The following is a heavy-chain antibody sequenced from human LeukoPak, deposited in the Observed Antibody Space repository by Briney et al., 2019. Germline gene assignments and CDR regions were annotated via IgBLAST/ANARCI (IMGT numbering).Heavy chain of an antibody. CDR3: ATAKNDY. CDR1: GFTFSNYS. J-gene: IGHJ4*02. V-gene: IGHV3-48*01. CDR2: ITSTSNII. Sequence: GGSLRLSCAASGFTFSNYSMNWVRQAPGKGLAWISYITSTSNIILYGDSVKGRFTVSRDNAKNSLYLQMNSLRAEDTAVYYCATAKNDYWGQGTLVTVSS.